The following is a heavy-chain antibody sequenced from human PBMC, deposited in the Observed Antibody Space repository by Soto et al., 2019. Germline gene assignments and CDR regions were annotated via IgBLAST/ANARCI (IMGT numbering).Heavy chain of an antibody. J-gene: IGHJ4*02. V-gene: IGHV4-34*01. CDR3: ARPITMVRGVTKNYYFDY. CDR1: GGSFSGYY. Sequence: SETLSLTCAVYGGSFSGYYWSWIRQPPGKGLEWIGDINHSGSTNYNPSLKSRVTISVDTSKNQFSLKLSSVTAADTAVYYCARPITMVRGVTKNYYFDYWGQGTLVTVSS. CDR2: INHSGST. D-gene: IGHD3-10*01.